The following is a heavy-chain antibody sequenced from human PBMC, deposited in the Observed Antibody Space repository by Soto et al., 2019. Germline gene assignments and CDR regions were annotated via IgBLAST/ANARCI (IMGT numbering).Heavy chain of an antibody. V-gene: IGHV3-23*01. CDR3: AKIGPRSNRAY. CDR1: GFTFSTYA. Sequence: GGSLRLSCAASGFTFSTYAMTWVRQAPGKGLEWVSAISATGGVSFYGDSVKGRFTISRDNSRNTLYLQMSSLRDEDTAVYYCAKIGPRSNRAYWGQGPLVTVSS. J-gene: IGHJ4*02. D-gene: IGHD3-10*01. CDR2: ISATGGVS.